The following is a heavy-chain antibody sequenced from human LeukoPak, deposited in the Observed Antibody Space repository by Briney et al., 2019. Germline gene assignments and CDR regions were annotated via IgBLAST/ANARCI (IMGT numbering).Heavy chain of an antibody. D-gene: IGHD4-17*01. J-gene: IGHJ1*01. CDR2: IIPIFGTA. Sequence: WASVKVSCKASGGTFSSYAISWVRQAPGQGLEWMGGIIPIFGTANYAQKFQGRVTITADESTSTAYMELSSLRSEDTAVYYCASTLHDYGDYPWFQHWGQGTLVTVSS. CDR3: ASTLHDYGDYPWFQH. V-gene: IGHV1-69*13. CDR1: GGTFSSYA.